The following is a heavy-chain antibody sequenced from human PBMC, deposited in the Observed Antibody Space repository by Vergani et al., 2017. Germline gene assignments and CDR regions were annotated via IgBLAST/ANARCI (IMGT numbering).Heavy chain of an antibody. Sequence: QLQLQESGPGLVKPSATLSLTCSVSGASIRSSNYYWGWIRQPPGKGLEWIASIYYSGSTYYNPSLKSRVTISIDTSKNQFSLKLRSVTAADTAVYFFARHSTVEWLVKLGWIAPWGQEIRVTVSS. CDR3: ARHSTVEWLVKLGWIAP. CDR1: GASIRSSNYY. CDR2: IYYSGST. D-gene: IGHD6-19*01. V-gene: IGHV4-39*01. J-gene: IGHJ5*02.